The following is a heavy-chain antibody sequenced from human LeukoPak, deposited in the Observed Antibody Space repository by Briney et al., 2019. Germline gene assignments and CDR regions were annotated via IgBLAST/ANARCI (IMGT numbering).Heavy chain of an antibody. CDR3: ARVVGDYFTNYYYYGMDV. Sequence: ASVKVSCKASGYTFTSYGISWVRQAPGQGLEWMGWISAYNGNTNYAQKLQGRVTMTTDTSTSTAYMELRSLRSDDTAVYYCARVVGDYFTNYYYYGMDVWGQGTTVTVSS. J-gene: IGHJ6*02. CDR2: ISAYNGNT. CDR1: GYTFTSYG. V-gene: IGHV1-18*01. D-gene: IGHD4-17*01.